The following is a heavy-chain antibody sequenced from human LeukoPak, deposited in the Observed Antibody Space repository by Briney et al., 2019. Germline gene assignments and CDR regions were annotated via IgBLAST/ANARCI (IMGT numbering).Heavy chain of an antibody. V-gene: IGHV4-39*01. J-gene: IGHJ4*02. Sequence: SETLSLTCAVYGGSFSSYYWGWIRQPPGKGLEWIGSIYYSGSTYYNPSLKSRVTISVDTSKNQFSLKLSSVTAADTAVYYCARGVGPQVDYWGQGTLVTASS. CDR2: IYYSGST. CDR3: ARGVGPQVDY. D-gene: IGHD3-10*01. CDR1: GGSFSSYY.